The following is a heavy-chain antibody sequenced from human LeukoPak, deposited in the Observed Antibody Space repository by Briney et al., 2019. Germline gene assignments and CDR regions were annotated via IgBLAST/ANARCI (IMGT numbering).Heavy chain of an antibody. J-gene: IGHJ4*02. V-gene: IGHV3-23*01. D-gene: IGHD2/OR15-2a*01. CDR1: GFTFTNYA. CDR2: TVGIGPDT. Sequence: GGSLRLSCAASGFTFTNYAMTWVRQAPGKGLEWVAATVGIGPDTYHADSVKGRFTISRENSKNTLYLQMNSLRAEDTAVYYCAKDSAKKYDDYWGQGTLVTVSS. CDR3: AKDSAKKYDDY.